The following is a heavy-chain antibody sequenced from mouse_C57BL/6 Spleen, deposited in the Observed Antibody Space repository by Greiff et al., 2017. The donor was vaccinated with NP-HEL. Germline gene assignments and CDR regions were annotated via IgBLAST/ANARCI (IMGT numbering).Heavy chain of an antibody. V-gene: IGHV3-6*01. J-gene: IGHJ4*01. CDR2: ISYDGSN. CDR3: AREYSNYEGMDY. Sequence: EVKLQESGPGLVKPSQSLSLTCSVTGYSFTSGYYWNWIRQFPGNKLEWMGYISYDGSNNYNPSLKNRISITRDTSKNQFFLKLNSVTTEDTATYYCAREYSNYEGMDYWGQGTSVTVSS. D-gene: IGHD2-5*01. CDR1: GYSFTSGYY.